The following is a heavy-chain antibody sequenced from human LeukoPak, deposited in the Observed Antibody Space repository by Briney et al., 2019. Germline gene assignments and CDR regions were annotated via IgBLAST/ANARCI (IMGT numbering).Heavy chain of an antibody. CDR1: GFTFSSYW. V-gene: IGHV3-74*01. CDR2: INSNGITT. Sequence: GGSLRLSCAASGFTFSSYWMHWVCQAPGKGLMWVSRINSNGITTDYADSVKGRFTISRDNAKNTLHLQMNSLRDEDSAVYFCVRGIGYCSTTITCRDYWGQGTLVTVSS. D-gene: IGHD2-2*01. J-gene: IGHJ4*02. CDR3: VRGIGYCSTTITCRDY.